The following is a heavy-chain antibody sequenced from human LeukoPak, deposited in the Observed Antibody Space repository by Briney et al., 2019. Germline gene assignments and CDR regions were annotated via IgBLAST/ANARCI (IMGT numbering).Heavy chain of an antibody. Sequence: GGSLRLSCAASRFTFTSYAMSWVRHAPGDGLGWDSAISGSGGSTYYADSVKGRFTISSDNSKIMLYLQMNSLRAEDTAVYYCAKNFLDSWVADYWGQGTLVTVSS. J-gene: IGHJ4*02. CDR1: RFTFTSYA. V-gene: IGHV3-23*01. CDR3: AKNFLDSWVADY. D-gene: IGHD2-15*01. CDR2: ISGSGGST.